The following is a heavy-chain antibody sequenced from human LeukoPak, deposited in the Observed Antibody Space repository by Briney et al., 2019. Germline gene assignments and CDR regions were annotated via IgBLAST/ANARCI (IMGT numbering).Heavy chain of an antibody. J-gene: IGHJ5*02. Sequence: GASVKVSCKASGYTFTSYDINWVRQAPGQGLEWMGWMNPNSGNTGYAQKFQGRVTMTRNTSISTAYMELSSLRSEDTAVYYCARGARYYDILTGYYFWFDPWGQGTLVTVSS. CDR2: MNPNSGNT. CDR1: GYTFTSYD. D-gene: IGHD3-9*01. V-gene: IGHV1-8*01. CDR3: ARGARYYDILTGYYFWFDP.